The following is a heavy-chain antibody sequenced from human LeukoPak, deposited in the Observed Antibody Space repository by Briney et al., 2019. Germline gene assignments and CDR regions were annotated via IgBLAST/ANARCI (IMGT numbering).Heavy chain of an antibody. Sequence: PRGSLRLSCAASRFTFSSYGMHWVRQAPGKGLDRVAVISYDGSNKYYSDSVKGRFTISRDNSKNTLYLQMNSLRAEETAVYFCAKELARKGYSGSYHWDYWGQGTLVTVSS. V-gene: IGHV3-30*18. CDR1: RFTFSSYG. J-gene: IGHJ4*02. D-gene: IGHD1-26*01. CDR2: ISYDGSNK. CDR3: AKELARKGYSGSYHWDY.